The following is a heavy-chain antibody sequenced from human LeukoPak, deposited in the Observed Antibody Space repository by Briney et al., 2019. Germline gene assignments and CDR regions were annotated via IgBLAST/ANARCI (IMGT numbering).Heavy chain of an antibody. CDR2: ISGSGGSK. Sequence: SGGSLRVSCAASGFTFRSYAMSWVRQAPGKGLEWVSAISGSGGSKDYADSVKGRFTISRDNSKNTLYLQVNSLRAEDTAVYYCARGPNYDSPGGELDFQHWGQGTLVTVSS. CDR3: ARGPNYDSPGGELDFQH. V-gene: IGHV3-23*01. CDR1: GFTFRSYA. D-gene: IGHD3-16*01. J-gene: IGHJ1*01.